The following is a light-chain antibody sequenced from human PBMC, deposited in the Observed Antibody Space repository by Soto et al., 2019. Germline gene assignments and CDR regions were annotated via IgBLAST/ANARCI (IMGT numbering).Light chain of an antibody. CDR1: SSDIGGYNY. J-gene: IGLJ2*01. CDR2: EVS. CDR3: SSYAGSNNFVV. Sequence: QSALTQPPSASGSPGQSVTISCTGTSSDIGGYNYVSWYQQHPGTAPKLMIYEVSQRPSGVPDRFSGSKSGNTASLTVSGFQAEDEADYYCSSYAGSNNFVVFGGGTKLTVL. V-gene: IGLV2-8*01.